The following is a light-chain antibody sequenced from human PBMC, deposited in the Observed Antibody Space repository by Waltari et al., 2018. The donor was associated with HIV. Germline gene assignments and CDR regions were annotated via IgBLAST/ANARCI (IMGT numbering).Light chain of an antibody. Sequence: IQLTQSPSFLSASVGERLTITCRATQGVGSYLAWYQQKPGKAPNLLIYSVSVLQNGVPSRFSGSGSGTEFTLTISGLQPEDFATYYCQQLKTYPLSFGGGTKVEIK. CDR2: SVS. V-gene: IGKV1-9*01. CDR3: QQLKTYPLS. CDR1: QGVGSY. J-gene: IGKJ4*01.